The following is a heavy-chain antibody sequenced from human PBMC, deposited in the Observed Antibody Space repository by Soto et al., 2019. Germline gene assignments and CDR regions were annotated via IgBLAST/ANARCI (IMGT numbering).Heavy chain of an antibody. CDR1: GAPISSGGYS. D-gene: IGHD4-17*01. Sequence: SETLSLTCAVSGAPISSGGYSWSWIRQPPGKGLEWIGYIHHSGSTYYNPSLKSRVTISLNRSKHQFSLKLSSVTAADTAVYYCARARYGDYDYWGQGTLVTVAS. V-gene: IGHV4-30-2*01. CDR2: IHHSGST. J-gene: IGHJ4*02. CDR3: ARARYGDYDY.